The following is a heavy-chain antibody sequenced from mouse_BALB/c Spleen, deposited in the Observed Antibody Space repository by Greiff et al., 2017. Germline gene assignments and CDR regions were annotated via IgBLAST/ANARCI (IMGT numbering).Heavy chain of an antibody. Sequence: EVQGVESGPGLVKPSQSLSLTCTVTGYSITSDYAWNWIRQFPGNKLEWMGYISYSGSTSYNPSLKSRISITRDTSKNQFFLQLNSVTTEDTATYYCARNYGNFDVWGAGTTVTVSS. V-gene: IGHV3-2*02. J-gene: IGHJ1*01. CDR1: GYSITSDYA. D-gene: IGHD2-1*01. CDR2: ISYSGST. CDR3: ARNYGNFDV.